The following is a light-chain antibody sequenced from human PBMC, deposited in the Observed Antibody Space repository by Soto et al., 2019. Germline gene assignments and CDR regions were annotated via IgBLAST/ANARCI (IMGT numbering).Light chain of an antibody. J-gene: IGKJ4*01. CDR2: GAS. CDR3: QQFSSYPIT. V-gene: IGKV3-15*01. CDR1: QSVASR. Sequence: EIVMTQSPAILSVSPGERATLSCRASQSVASRLAWYQHTPGQAPRPLIYGASTRATGIPARFSGSGSGTDFTLTISRLEPEDFAVYYCQQFSSYPITFGGGTKVDI.